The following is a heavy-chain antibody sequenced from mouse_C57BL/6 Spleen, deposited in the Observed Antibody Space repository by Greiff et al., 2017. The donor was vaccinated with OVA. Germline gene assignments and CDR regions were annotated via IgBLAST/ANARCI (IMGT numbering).Heavy chain of an antibody. CDR3: SREDYYGSSSYWYFDV. V-gene: IGHV5-4*01. CDR2: ISDGGSYT. D-gene: IGHD1-1*01. Sequence: EVNLVESGGGLVKPGGSLKLSCAASGFTFSSYAMSWVRQTPEKRLEWVATISDGGSYTYYPDKVQGRFTISRDNAKNNLYLQMSQLKSEDTAMYFFSREDYYGSSSYWYFDVWGTGTTVTVSS. J-gene: IGHJ1*03. CDR1: GFTFSSYA.